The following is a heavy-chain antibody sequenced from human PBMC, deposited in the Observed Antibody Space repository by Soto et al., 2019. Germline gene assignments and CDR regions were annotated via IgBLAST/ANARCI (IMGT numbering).Heavy chain of an antibody. CDR1: GFTFTSSA. J-gene: IGHJ4*02. CDR3: AAGGMYSSSSNFDY. Sequence: ASVKVSCKASGFTFTSSAMQWVRQARGQRLEWIGWIVVGSGNTNYAQKFQERVTITRDMSTSTAYMELSSLRSEDTAVYYCAAGGMYSSSSNFDYWGQGTLVTVSS. D-gene: IGHD6-6*01. V-gene: IGHV1-58*02. CDR2: IVVGSGNT.